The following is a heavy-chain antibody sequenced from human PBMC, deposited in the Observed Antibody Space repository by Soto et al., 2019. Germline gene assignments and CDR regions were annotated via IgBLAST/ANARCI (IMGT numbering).Heavy chain of an antibody. V-gene: IGHV3-30*18. J-gene: IGHJ4*02. CDR3: AKAEYTAMRTGDFDY. CDR2: ISYDGSNK. Sequence: QVQLVESGGGVVQPGRSLRLSCAASGFTLSSYGMHWVRQAPGKGLEWVAVISYDGSNKYYADSVKGRFTISRDNSKNTLYLQRNRLRAEYTAVYYCAKAEYTAMRTGDFDYWGQGTLVTVSS. CDR1: GFTLSSYG. D-gene: IGHD5-18*01.